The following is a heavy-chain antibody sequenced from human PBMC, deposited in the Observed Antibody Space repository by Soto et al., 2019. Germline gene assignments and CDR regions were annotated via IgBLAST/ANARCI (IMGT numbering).Heavy chain of an antibody. J-gene: IGHJ6*02. V-gene: IGHV1-69*13. D-gene: IGHD6-19*01. CDR1: GGTFSSYA. CDR3: ARAYSSGSVPRSGYYGMDV. CDR2: IIPIFGTA. Sequence: SVKVSCKASGGTFSSYAISWVRQAPGQGLEWMGGIIPIFGTANYAQKFQGRVTITADESTSTAYMELSSLRSEDTAVYYCARAYSSGSVPRSGYYGMDVWGQGTTVTVSS.